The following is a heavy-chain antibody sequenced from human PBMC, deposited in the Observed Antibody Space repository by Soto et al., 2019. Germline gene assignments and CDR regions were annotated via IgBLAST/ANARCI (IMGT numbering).Heavy chain of an antibody. CDR3: ARSMAVTAIDY. J-gene: IGHJ4*02. Sequence: QVQLVQSGAEVKKPGASVKLSCKASGYTFTSYFMHWARQAPGQGLEWMGIINPSGDVTSYAHQFRGRVAMTRDTSTSTLYMELSSLRSEDTAVYFCARSMAVTAIDYWGQGTLVTVSS. CDR2: INPSGDVT. CDR1: GYTFTSYF. V-gene: IGHV1-46*01. D-gene: IGHD2-21*02.